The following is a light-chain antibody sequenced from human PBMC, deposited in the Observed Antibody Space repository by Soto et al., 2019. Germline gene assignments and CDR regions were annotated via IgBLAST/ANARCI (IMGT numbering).Light chain of an antibody. CDR2: GAS. V-gene: IGKV3-20*01. Sequence: EIVLTQSPGTLSLSPGERATLSCRASQSVSSSYLAWYQLKPGQAPRLLIYGASSRATGIPDRFSGSGSGTDFTLTISRLDPEDFAVYYCHQYGLSPPYTFGPGTKVDIK. CDR1: QSVSSSY. CDR3: HQYGLSPPYT. J-gene: IGKJ3*01.